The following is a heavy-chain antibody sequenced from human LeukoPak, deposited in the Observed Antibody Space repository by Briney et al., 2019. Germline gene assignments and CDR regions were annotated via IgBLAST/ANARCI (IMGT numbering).Heavy chain of an antibody. J-gene: IGHJ4*02. CDR3: ARGRRYCSSTSCTFSKFDY. CDR2: IYYSGST. CDR1: GGSISSYY. Sequence: SETLSLTCTVSGGSISSYYWSWIRQPPGKGLEWIGYIYYSGSTNYNPSLKSRVTISVDTSKNQFSLKLSSVTAADTAVYYCARGRRYCSSTSCTFSKFDYWGQGTLVTVSS. V-gene: IGHV4-59*01. D-gene: IGHD2-2*01.